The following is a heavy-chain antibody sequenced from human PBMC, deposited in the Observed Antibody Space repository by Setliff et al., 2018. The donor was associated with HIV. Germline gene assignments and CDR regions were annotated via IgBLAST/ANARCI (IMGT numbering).Heavy chain of an antibody. CDR3: ARSPGDYLFDY. V-gene: IGHV1-3*01. J-gene: IGHJ4*02. D-gene: IGHD4-17*01. CDR1: GFTFSNYA. Sequence: ASVKVSCKTSGFTFSNYAIHWVRQAPGQGLEWMGWINAGCGNTKYSQKFQGRVTITRDASASTAYMELSSLRSEDTAVYYCARSPGDYLFDYWGQGTLVTVSS. CDR2: INAGCGNT.